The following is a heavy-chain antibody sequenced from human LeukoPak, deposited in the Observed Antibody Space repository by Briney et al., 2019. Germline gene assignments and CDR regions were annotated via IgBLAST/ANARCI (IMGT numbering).Heavy chain of an antibody. V-gene: IGHV3-23*01. CDR2: TVGGRPDT. CDR3: TKAPVRSCTGTFCYPFDY. J-gene: IGHJ4*02. CDR1: GFSFSSYA. D-gene: IGHD2-8*02. Sequence: GGSLRLSCATSGFSFSSYAMSWVRQAPGKGLEWVSATVGGRPDTYHADSVRGRFTVSRDNSMNTLYLQMNSLRVEDTAVYYCTKAPVRSCTGTFCYPFDYWGQGILVTVSS.